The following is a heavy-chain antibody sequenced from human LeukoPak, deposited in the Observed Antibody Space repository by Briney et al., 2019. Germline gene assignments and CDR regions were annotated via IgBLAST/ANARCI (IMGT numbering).Heavy chain of an antibody. Sequence: PGGSLRLSCAASGFTFSSYVMHWVRQAPGKGLEWVAFIRYDGSNKYYADSVKGRFTISRDNSKNTLYLQMNSLRAEDTAVYYCAKVGSNCFDYWGQGTLVTVSS. CDR2: IRYDGSNK. CDR3: AKVGSNCFDY. J-gene: IGHJ4*02. D-gene: IGHD6-13*01. V-gene: IGHV3-30*02. CDR1: GFTFSSYV.